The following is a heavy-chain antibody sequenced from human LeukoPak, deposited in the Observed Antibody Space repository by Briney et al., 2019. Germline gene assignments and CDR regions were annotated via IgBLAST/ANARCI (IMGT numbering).Heavy chain of an antibody. V-gene: IGHV3-48*03. CDR1: GFTFSSYE. CDR3: AKTDRYSYGKPSRTGYYFDY. Sequence: GGSLRLSCAASGFTFSSYEMNWVRQAPGKGLEWVSYISSSGSTIYYADSVKGRFTISRDNAKNSLYLQMNSLRAEDTAVYYCAKTDRYSYGKPSRTGYYFDYWGQGTLVTVSS. J-gene: IGHJ4*02. D-gene: IGHD5-18*01. CDR2: ISSSGSTI.